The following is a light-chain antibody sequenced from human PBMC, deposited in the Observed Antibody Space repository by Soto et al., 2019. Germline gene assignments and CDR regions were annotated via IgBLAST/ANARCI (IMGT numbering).Light chain of an antibody. CDR1: QTISTY. V-gene: IGKV1-39*01. J-gene: IGKJ2*01. Sequence: DIQMTQSPSSLSASLGDRVTITCRASQTISTYLNWYQQKPGKAPKLLIATASTLQSGVPSRFSGSGSGTDFTLIISTLQPEDIAIYFCQQGFMTPPYTFGQGTRLEIK. CDR2: TAS. CDR3: QQGFMTPPYT.